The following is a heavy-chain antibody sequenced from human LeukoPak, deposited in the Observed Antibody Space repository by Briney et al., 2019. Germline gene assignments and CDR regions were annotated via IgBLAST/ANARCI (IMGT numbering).Heavy chain of an antibody. CDR3: ATIAVAGTCNY. CDR1: GDSISSSSYY. Sequence: SETLSLTCTVSGDSISSSSYYWGWIRQPPGKGLEWIGSIYYSGSTYYNPSLKSRVTISVDTSKNQFSLKLSSVTAADTAVYYCATIAVAGTCNYWGQGTLVTVSS. V-gene: IGHV4-39*01. CDR2: IYYSGST. D-gene: IGHD6-19*01. J-gene: IGHJ4*02.